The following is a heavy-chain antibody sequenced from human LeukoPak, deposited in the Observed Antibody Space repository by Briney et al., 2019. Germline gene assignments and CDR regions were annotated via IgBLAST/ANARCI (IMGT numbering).Heavy chain of an antibody. CDR2: INPNGGGT. CDR1: GYTFTGYY. Sequence: EASVKVSCKASGYTFTGYYMHWVRQAPGQGLEWMGWINPNGGGTNYAQKFQGRVTMTRDTSISTAYMELSRLRSDDTAVYYCARDLWNYYDSSGYYYFDYWGQGTLVTVSS. CDR3: ARDLWNYYDSSGYYYFDY. D-gene: IGHD3-22*01. V-gene: IGHV1-2*02. J-gene: IGHJ4*02.